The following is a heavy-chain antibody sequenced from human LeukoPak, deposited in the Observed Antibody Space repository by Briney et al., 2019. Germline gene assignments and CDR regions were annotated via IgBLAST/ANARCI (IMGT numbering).Heavy chain of an antibody. CDR2: INHSGST. J-gene: IGHJ4*02. Sequence: SETLSLTCAVYGGSFSGYYWSWLRQPPGKGLEWIGEINHSGSTNYNPSLKSRVTISVDTSKNQFSLKLSSVTAADTAVYYCASRCIVGATTGDYWGQGTLVTVSS. V-gene: IGHV4-34*01. D-gene: IGHD1-26*01. CDR3: ASRCIVGATTGDY. CDR1: GGSFSGYY.